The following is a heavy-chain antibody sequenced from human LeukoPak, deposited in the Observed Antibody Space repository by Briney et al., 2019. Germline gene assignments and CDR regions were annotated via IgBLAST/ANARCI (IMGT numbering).Heavy chain of an antibody. D-gene: IGHD1-1*01. CDR2: IRGNGET. CDR1: GFSVTNYY. CDR3: ARDHNYAFDN. Sequence: GGSLRLSCAVSGFSVTNYYMSWVRQAPGKGLEWVSLIRGNGETFYADSVKGRFTISRDDSKSTVYLQMNSLRVEDTAVYYCARDHNYAFDNWGQGTLVTVSS. V-gene: IGHV3-66*03. J-gene: IGHJ4*02.